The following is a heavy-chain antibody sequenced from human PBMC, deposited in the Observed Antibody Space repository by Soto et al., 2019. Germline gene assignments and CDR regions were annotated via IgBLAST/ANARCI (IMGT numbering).Heavy chain of an antibody. J-gene: IGHJ6*02. V-gene: IGHV3-9*01. CDR3: AKTDSMDV. CDR2: ISWNSGRI. CDR1: GFTFNDYA. Sequence: EVQLVESGGGLVQPGRSLTLSCAPSGFTFNDYAMHWVRQVPGKGLEWVAGISWNSGRIGYADSVRGRFTISRDNAKSSLYLQMNSLRAEDTALYYCAKTDSMDVWGQGTTVTVSS.